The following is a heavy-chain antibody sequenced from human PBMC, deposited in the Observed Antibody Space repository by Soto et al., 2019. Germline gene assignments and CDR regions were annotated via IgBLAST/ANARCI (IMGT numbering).Heavy chain of an antibody. CDR2: IYYGGST. J-gene: IGHJ4*02. V-gene: IGHV4-39*07. CDR3: ARDRRSSGWYSYYFDY. CDR1: GGSINSRSYY. D-gene: IGHD6-19*01. Sequence: SETLSLTCTVSGGSINSRSYYWGWIRQPPGKGLEWIGTIYYGGSTYYNPSLKSRVTISVDTSKNQFSLKLSSVTAADTAVYYCARDRRSSGWYSYYFDYWGQGTLVSGSS.